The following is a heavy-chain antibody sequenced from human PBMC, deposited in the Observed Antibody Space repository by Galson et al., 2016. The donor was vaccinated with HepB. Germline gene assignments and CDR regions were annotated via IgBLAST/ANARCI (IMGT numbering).Heavy chain of an antibody. J-gene: IGHJ6*04. D-gene: IGHD2-15*01. CDR2: IGTAGDT. CDR3: ARGKFDCSGGTCHYYGLDV. V-gene: IGHV3-13*01. CDR1: GLTFSRCD. Sequence: SLRLSCAASGLTFSRCDMHWVRQATGKGLEWVSAIGTAGDTYYPGSVRGRFTISRENAKNSLYLQMTRLTDGDTAVYYCARGKFDCSGGTCHYYGLDVWGKGITVTVSS.